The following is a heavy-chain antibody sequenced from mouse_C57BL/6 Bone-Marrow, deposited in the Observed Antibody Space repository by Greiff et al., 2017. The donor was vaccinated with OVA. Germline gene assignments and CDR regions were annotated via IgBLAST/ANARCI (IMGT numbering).Heavy chain of an antibody. J-gene: IGHJ3*01. CDR1: GFNIKDDY. D-gene: IGHD2-4*01. Sequence: EVQLQQSGAELVRPGASVKLSCTASGFNIKDDYMHWVKQRPEQGLEWIGWIDPENGDTEYASKFQGKATITADTSSNTAFLQLSSLTSADSSVYYCTPTWSLIYYDYDGCVAWFAYWGQGTLVTVSA. V-gene: IGHV14-4*01. CDR2: IDPENGDT. CDR3: TPTWSLIYYDYDGCVAWFAY.